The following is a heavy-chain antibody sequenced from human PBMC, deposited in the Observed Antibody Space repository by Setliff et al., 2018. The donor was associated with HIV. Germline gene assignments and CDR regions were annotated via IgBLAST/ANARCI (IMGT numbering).Heavy chain of an antibody. CDR3: ARLPYYVSGGVFDH. D-gene: IGHD3-10*01. J-gene: IGHJ4*02. V-gene: IGHV5-51*01. Sequence: GESLKISCQCSGFNFLAHWIGWVRQVPEKGLEWMGIVYPGDSDTRYNPSFEGQVTVSADKTITTAYLQLTSLKAPDTAMYFCARLPYYVSGGVFDHWGKGTLVTVSS. CDR2: VYPGDSDT. CDR1: GFNFLAHW.